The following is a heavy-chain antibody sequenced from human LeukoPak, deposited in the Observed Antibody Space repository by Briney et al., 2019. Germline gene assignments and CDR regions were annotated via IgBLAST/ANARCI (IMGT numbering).Heavy chain of an antibody. V-gene: IGHV3-23*01. D-gene: IGHD6-19*01. Sequence: PGGSLRLSCAASGFNFKVFAMTWVRQAPGKGLDWVSAITGSGDTTYYADSVKGRFTISKDSSQNTLYLQMNSLRAEDTAIYYCAKDPGYSNGRVMGDWGQGTLVTVSS. CDR2: ITGSGDTT. CDR3: AKDPGYSNGRVMGD. CDR1: GFNFKVFA. J-gene: IGHJ4*02.